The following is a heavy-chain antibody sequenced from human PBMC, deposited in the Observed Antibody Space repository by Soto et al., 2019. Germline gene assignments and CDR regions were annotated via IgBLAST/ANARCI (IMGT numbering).Heavy chain of an antibody. CDR1: GGTFSSYA. CDR2: IIPIFGTA. D-gene: IGHD6-25*01. CDR3: AGSGGRGWDQLDY. J-gene: IGHJ4*02. V-gene: IGHV1-69*06. Sequence: QVQLVQSGAEVKKPGSSVKVSCKASGGTFSSYAISWVRQAPGQGLEWMGGIIPIFGTANYAQKFQGRVTITADKSMSTAYMELGRPRSEDTAGEYGAGSGGRGWDQLDYWGQGTLVTVCS.